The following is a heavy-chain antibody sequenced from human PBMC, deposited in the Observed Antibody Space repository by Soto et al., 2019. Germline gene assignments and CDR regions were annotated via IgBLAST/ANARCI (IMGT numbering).Heavy chain of an antibody. CDR1: GGSISSSSYY. D-gene: IGHD3-16*01. CDR2: IYYSGST. J-gene: IGHJ5*02. Sequence: SETLSLTCTVSGGSISSSSYYWGWIRHPPGKGLEWIGSIYYSGSTYYNPSLKSRVTISVDTSKNQFSLKLSSVTAADTAVYYCARQGDNWFDPWGQGTLVTVYS. V-gene: IGHV4-39*01. CDR3: ARQGDNWFDP.